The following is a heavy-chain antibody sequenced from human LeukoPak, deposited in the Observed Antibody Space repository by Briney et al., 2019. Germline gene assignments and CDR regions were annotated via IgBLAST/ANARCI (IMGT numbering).Heavy chain of an antibody. CDR3: ARNLYYYDSSGYYYY. Sequence: GGSLRLSCAASGFTVSSNFMSWVRQAPGKGLEWVSVIYGGGSTYYSGSVKGRFTISRDTSKNTLYLQMNSLRAEDTAVYYCARNLYYYDSSGYYYYWGQGTLVTVSS. CDR2: IYGGGST. D-gene: IGHD3-22*01. V-gene: IGHV3-53*01. CDR1: GFTVSSNF. J-gene: IGHJ4*02.